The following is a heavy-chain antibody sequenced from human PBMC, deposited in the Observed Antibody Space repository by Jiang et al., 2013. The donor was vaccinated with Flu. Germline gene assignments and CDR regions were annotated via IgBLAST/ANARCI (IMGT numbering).Heavy chain of an antibody. CDR2: IYHSGST. Sequence: LLKPSETLSLTCTVSGYSISSGYYWGWIRQPPGKGLEWIGSIYHSGSTYYNPSLKSRVTISVDTSKNQFSLKLSSVTAADTAVYYCARDGAEKVDTAMVPTAYYYGMDV. CDR1: GYSISSGYY. CDR3: ARDGAEKVDTAMVPTAYYYGMDV. D-gene: IGHD5-18*01. J-gene: IGHJ6*01. V-gene: IGHV4-38-2*02.